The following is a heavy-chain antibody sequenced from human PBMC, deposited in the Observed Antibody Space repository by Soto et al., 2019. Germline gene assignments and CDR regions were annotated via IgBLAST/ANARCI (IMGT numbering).Heavy chain of an antibody. CDR3: AKGGSTSCYAFVDY. CDR1: GFTFSSYA. J-gene: IGHJ4*01. D-gene: IGHD2-2*01. CDR2: ISGSGGNT. Sequence: EVQLLESGGGLVQPGGSLRLSCAASGFTFSSYAMSWVRQAPGKGLEWVSVISGSGGNTYYADSVKGRFTISRDSSKNTLYLQMNSLRAEDTAVYYCAKGGSTSCYAFVDYWGHGTLVTVSS. V-gene: IGHV3-23*01.